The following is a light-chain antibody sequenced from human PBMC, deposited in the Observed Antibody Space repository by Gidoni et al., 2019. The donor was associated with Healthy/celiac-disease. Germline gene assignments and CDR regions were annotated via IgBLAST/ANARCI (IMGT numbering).Light chain of an antibody. CDR2: GAS. Sequence: EIVLTQSPGTLSLSPGERATLSCRASQSVSSSYLAWYQQKPGQAPRLLIYGASSRATGIPDRFSGSGSGTDFTLTISRLEPEDFAVYYCQQYGSSTGLFTFGPXTKVDIK. V-gene: IGKV3-20*01. J-gene: IGKJ3*01. CDR3: QQYGSSTGLFT. CDR1: QSVSSSY.